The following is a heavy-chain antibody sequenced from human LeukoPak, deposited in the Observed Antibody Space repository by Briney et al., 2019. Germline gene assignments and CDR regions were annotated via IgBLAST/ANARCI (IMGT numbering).Heavy chain of an antibody. V-gene: IGHV1-69*06. CDR2: IIPIFGTA. CDR3: ARVSIVGATTDYFDY. J-gene: IGHJ4*02. Sequence: GASVKVSCKASGGTFSSYAISWVRQAPGQGLEWMGGIIPIFGTANYAQKFQGRVTITADKSTSTAYMELSSLRSEDTAVYYCARVSIVGATTDYFDYWGQGTLVTVSS. CDR1: GGTFSSYA. D-gene: IGHD1-26*01.